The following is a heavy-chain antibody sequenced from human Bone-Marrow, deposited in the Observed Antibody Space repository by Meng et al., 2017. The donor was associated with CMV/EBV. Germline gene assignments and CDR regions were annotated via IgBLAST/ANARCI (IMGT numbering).Heavy chain of an antibody. J-gene: IGHJ1*01. CDR3: ATSYDILTGYPEYFQH. CDR2: FDPEDGET. V-gene: IGHV1-24*01. D-gene: IGHD3-9*01. CDR1: GYTLTELS. Sequence: QVHLVQSGAEVKKPGASVKVSCKVSGYTLTELSMHWVRQAPGKGLEWMGGFDPEDGETIYAQKFQGRVTMTEDTSTDTAYMELSSLRSEDTAVYYCATSYDILTGYPEYFQHWGQGTLVTVSS.